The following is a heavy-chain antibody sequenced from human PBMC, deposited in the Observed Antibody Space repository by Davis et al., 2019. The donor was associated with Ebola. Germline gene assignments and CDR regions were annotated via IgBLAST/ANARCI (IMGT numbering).Heavy chain of an antibody. Sequence: ASVKVSCKASGYSFTGYYIHWVRQAPGEGLEWMGWINPNTGGTNYAEKFQGRVAMTRDTSISTAYMDLSSLRSDDTAVYYCARESRMAAGDAFDIWGQGTVVTVSS. CDR3: ARESRMAAGDAFDI. CDR2: INPNTGGT. D-gene: IGHD6-6*01. CDR1: GYSFTGYY. J-gene: IGHJ3*02. V-gene: IGHV1-2*02.